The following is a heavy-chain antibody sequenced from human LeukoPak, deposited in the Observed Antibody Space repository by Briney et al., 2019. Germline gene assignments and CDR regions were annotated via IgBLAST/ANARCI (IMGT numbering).Heavy chain of an antibody. J-gene: IGHJ4*02. Sequence: ASVKVSFEASGYTFTSYGISWVRQAPGQGLEWMGWISAYNGNTNYAQKLQGRVSMTTDTSTSTAYMVLRSLRSDDTAVYYCARDHSDILVVPAAMGYWGQGTLVTVSS. CDR2: ISAYNGNT. CDR3: ARDHSDILVVPAAMGY. D-gene: IGHD2-2*01. CDR1: GYTFTSYG. V-gene: IGHV1-18*01.